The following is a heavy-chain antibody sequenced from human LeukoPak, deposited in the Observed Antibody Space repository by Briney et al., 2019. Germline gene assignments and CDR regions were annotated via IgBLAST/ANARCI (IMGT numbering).Heavy chain of an antibody. CDR3: ARGLPYYDGFFDY. CDR2: INPNSGGT. D-gene: IGHD3-22*01. CDR1: GYTFTGYY. V-gene: IGHV1-2*02. Sequence: ASVKVSCKASGYTFTGYYMHWVRQAPGQGLEWMGWINPNSGGTNYAQKFQGRVTMTRDTSISTAYMELSRLRSDDTAVYYCARGLPYYDGFFDYWGQGTLVTVSS. J-gene: IGHJ4*02.